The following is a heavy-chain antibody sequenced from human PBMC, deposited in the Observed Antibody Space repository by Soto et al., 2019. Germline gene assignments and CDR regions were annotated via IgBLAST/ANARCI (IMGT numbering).Heavy chain of an antibody. CDR1: GFTVSSNY. CDR3: ARGSNMYYYDPSGYYNDY. J-gene: IGHJ4*02. Sequence: PWGSLRLSCAASGFTVSSNYMSWVRQAPGKGLEWVSLIYGGGTTYYADSVKGRFTISRDNSKNTLYLQMNSLRAEDTAVYYCARGSNMYYYDPSGYYNDYWGQGTLVTVSS. D-gene: IGHD3-22*01. CDR2: IYGGGTT. V-gene: IGHV3-53*01.